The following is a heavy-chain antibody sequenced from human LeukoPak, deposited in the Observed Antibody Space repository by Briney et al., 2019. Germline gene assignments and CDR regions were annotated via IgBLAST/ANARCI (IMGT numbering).Heavy chain of an antibody. CDR1: GGSLLCYY. CDR2: IYLSGSN. CDR3: ARGLSWYPPRQQLVYYYYYGMDV. J-gene: IGHJ6*04. V-gene: IGHV4-34*01. Sequence: SETVSLTCSFCGGSLLCYYWSWIGQPAGKGVEWIGEIYLSGSNNYNPSLKSRVTISVDTSKNQSSLKVNSVTAADTAVYYGARGLSWYPPRQQLVYYYYYGMDVWGKGTTVTVSS. D-gene: IGHD6-13*01.